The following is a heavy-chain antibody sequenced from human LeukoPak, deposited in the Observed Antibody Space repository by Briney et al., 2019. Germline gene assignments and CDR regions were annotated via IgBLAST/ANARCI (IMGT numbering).Heavy chain of an antibody. J-gene: IGHJ4*02. CDR1: GFTFKTYG. Sequence: PGGSLRLSCGASGFTFKTYGMHWVRQAPGKGLEWLAVISYDEKNKYYADSVKGRFTISRENSKKTLHMQMSRLRGEDWAVYYCAKGAVYCSSPKYPTGSAPSCFDCWGQGTLVTVPS. D-gene: IGHD2-2*01. CDR3: AKGAVYCSSPKYPTGSAPSCFDC. V-gene: IGHV3-30*18. CDR2: ISYDEKNK.